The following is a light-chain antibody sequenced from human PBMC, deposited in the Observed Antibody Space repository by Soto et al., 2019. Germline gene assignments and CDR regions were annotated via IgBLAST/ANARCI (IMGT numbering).Light chain of an antibody. J-gene: IGKJ2*01. V-gene: IGKV3D-15*01. Sequence: EIVLTQSPATLSVSPGERATLSCRASQNISTYLAWYQQKPGQAPRLLIYGAFTGATGVPARFSGGGSGTEFTLTISNLQPDDSGTYYCHQYKSYTPYTIGQGTKVDI. CDR2: GAF. CDR1: QNISTY. CDR3: HQYKSYTPYT.